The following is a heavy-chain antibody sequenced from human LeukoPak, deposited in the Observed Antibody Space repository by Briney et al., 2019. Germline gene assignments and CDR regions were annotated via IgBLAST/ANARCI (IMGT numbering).Heavy chain of an antibody. V-gene: IGHV3-15*01. CDR3: TTLGDGYCSGGSCYEDY. CDR2: IKSKTDGGTT. CDR1: GFTFSNAW. D-gene: IGHD2-15*01. Sequence: GGSLRLSCAASGFTFSNAWMSWVRQAPGKGLEWVGRIKSKTDGGTTDYAAPVKGRFTISRGDSKNTLYLQMNSLKTEDTAVYYCTTLGDGYCSGGSCYEDYWGQGTLVTVSS. J-gene: IGHJ4*02.